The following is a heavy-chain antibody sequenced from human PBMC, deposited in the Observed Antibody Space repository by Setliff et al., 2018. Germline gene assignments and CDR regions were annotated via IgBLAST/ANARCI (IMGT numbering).Heavy chain of an antibody. CDR3: ARGEAAMAVYGMDV. V-gene: IGHV4-39*07. D-gene: IGHD5-18*01. CDR1: GGSISSSSYY. J-gene: IGHJ6*02. CDR2: INHSGST. Sequence: SETLSLTCTVSGGSISSSSYYWGWIRQPPGKGLEWTGEINHSGSTNYNPSLKSRVTISVDTSKNQFSLKLSSVTAADTAVYYCARGEAAMAVYGMDVWGQGITVTVSS.